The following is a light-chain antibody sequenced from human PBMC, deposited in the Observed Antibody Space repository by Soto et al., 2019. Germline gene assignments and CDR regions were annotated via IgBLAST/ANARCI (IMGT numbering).Light chain of an antibody. J-gene: IGKJ4*01. CDR3: QQRSNWPLT. CDR2: TVS. CDR1: QSLFDSDDGNTY. V-gene: IGKV2-40*01. Sequence: DIVMTQTPLSLPVTPGEPASISCGSSQSLFDSDDGNTYLDWYLQKPGQSPQLLIYTVSYRASGVPDRFSGSGSGTDFTLKISRVEAEDVAVYYCQQRSNWPLTFGGGTKVDIK.